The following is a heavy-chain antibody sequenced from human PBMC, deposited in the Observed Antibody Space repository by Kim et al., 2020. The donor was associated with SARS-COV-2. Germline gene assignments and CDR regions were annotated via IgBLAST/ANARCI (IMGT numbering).Heavy chain of an antibody. D-gene: IGHD6-13*01. CDR1: GFTFSSYG. Sequence: GGSLRLSCAASGFTFSSYGMHWVRQAPGKGLEWVAVISYDGSNKYYADSVKGRFTISRDNSKNTLYLQMNSLRAEDTAVYYCAKDSSEAAAGPPRFDPWGQGTLVTVSS. CDR3: AKDSSEAAAGPPRFDP. J-gene: IGHJ5*02. V-gene: IGHV3-30*18. CDR2: ISYDGSNK.